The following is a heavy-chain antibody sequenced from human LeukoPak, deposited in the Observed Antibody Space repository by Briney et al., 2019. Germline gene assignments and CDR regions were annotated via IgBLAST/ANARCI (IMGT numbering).Heavy chain of an antibody. CDR2: IIPIFGTA. CDR1: GGTFSSYA. CDR3: AGSYSGSLDY. V-gene: IGHV1-69*05. J-gene: IGHJ4*02. D-gene: IGHD1-26*01. Sequence: RASVKVSCKASGGTFSSYAISWVRQAPGQGLEWMGGIIPIFGTANYAQKFQGRVTITTDESTSTAYMELSSLRSEDTAVYYCAGSYSGSLDYWGQGTLVTVSS.